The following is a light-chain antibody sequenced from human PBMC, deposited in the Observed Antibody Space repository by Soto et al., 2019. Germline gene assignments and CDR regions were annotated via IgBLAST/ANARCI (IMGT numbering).Light chain of an antibody. CDR3: QQYGSMWT. V-gene: IGKV3-20*01. J-gene: IGKJ1*01. CDR2: GAS. CDR1: ESVRSSS. Sequence: EIVLTQSPGTLSLSPGERATLSCRASESVRSSSLAWYQPKPGQAPRLLISGASRRATGIPDRFSGSGSGTDFTLNIDRLEPEDLEVYYCQQYGSMWTFGQGTKV.